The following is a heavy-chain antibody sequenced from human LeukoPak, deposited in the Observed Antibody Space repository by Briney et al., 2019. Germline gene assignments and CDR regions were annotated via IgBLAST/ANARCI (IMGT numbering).Heavy chain of an antibody. J-gene: IGHJ4*02. D-gene: IGHD2-2*01. V-gene: IGHV4-61*08. CDR3: ARESVPAAEFDY. CDR2: IYYSGST. CDR1: GGSISSGGYS. Sequence: PSETLSLTCAVSGGSISSGGYSWSWIRQPPGTGLEWIGYIYYSGSTNYNPSLKSRVTISVDTSKNQFSLKLSSVTAADTAVYYCARESVPAAEFDYWGQGTLVTVSS.